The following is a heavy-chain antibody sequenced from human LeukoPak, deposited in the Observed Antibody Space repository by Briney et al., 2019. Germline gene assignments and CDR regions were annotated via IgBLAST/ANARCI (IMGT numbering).Heavy chain of an antibody. Sequence: GGSLRLSCAASGFTVGSNYMTWVRQAPGKGLEWVSLIYSGGSTYYADSVKGRFTISRDNSKNTLYLQMNSLRAEDTAVYYCTRDRVSSGYYPLMGYWGQGTLVTVSS. CDR2: IYSGGST. V-gene: IGHV3-53*01. CDR1: GFTVGSNY. D-gene: IGHD3-22*01. J-gene: IGHJ4*02. CDR3: TRDRVSSGYYPLMGY.